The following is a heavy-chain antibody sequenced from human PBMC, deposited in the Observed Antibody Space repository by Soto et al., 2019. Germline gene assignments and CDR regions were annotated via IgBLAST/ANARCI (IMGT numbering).Heavy chain of an antibody. D-gene: IGHD2-15*01. V-gene: IGHV3-74*01. CDR2: IQNDGSRT. Sequence: EEHLVESGGGLVQSGGSLRLSCAASGFTFNYYWMHWVRQVPGKGLLWVSHIQNDGSRTTYADSVKDRFTIPSDNAKNTLYPQMNGLRVEDTAGYFWARGQRGGFDLWRQGTIVTIYS. CDR3: ARGQRGGFDL. CDR1: GFTFNYYW. J-gene: IGHJ3*01.